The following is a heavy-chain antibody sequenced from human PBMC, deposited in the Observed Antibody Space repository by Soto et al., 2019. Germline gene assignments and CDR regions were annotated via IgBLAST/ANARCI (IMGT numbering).Heavy chain of an antibody. Sequence: EVQLVESGGGLVQPGRSLRLSCAASGFTFDDYALHWVRQVPGKGLEWVSGISWNSVAIHYADSVKGRFTISRDNAKNSLYLQMNSLRAEDTAVYYCAKANSGYDFWSGYYTSYYYGMDVWGQGTTVTVSS. J-gene: IGHJ6*02. CDR1: GFTFDDYA. CDR3: AKANSGYDFWSGYYTSYYYGMDV. V-gene: IGHV3-9*01. D-gene: IGHD3-3*01. CDR2: ISWNSVAI.